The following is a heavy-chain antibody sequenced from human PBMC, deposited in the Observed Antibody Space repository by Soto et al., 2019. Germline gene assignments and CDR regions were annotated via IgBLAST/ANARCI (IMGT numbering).Heavy chain of an antibody. J-gene: IGHJ3*02. V-gene: IGHV4-59*01. D-gene: IGHD3-10*01. Sequence: SETLSLTCTVSGGSISSYYGSWIRQPPGKGLEWIGYIYYSGSTNYNPSLKSRVTISVDTSKNQFSLKLSSVTAADTAVYYCARVWGGAFDIWGQGTMVTVSS. CDR2: IYYSGST. CDR1: GGSISSYY. CDR3: ARVWGGAFDI.